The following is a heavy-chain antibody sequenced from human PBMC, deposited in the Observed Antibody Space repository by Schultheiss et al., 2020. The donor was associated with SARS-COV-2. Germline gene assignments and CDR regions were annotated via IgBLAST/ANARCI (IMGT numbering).Heavy chain of an antibody. CDR1: GFTFSSYA. CDR2: ISYDGSNK. CDR3: ARDSDYGGHDAFDI. Sequence: GGSLRLSCAASGFTFSSYAMHWVRQAPGKGLEWVAVISYDGSNKYYADSVKGRFTISRDNSKNTLYLQMNSLRAEDTAVYYCARDSDYGGHDAFDIWGQGTMVTVAS. J-gene: IGHJ3*02. V-gene: IGHV3-30-3*01. D-gene: IGHD4-23*01.